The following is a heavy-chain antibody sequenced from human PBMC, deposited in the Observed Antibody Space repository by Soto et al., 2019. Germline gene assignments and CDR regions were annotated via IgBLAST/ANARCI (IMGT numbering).Heavy chain of an antibody. CDR1: GGSFTSNNW. CDR2: IYRTGST. CDR3: ASRDPGTSVDY. J-gene: IGHJ4*02. Sequence: QVQLQESGPGLVKPSGTLSLTCAVSGGSFTSNNWWTWVRQPPGQGLEWIGEIYRTGSTNYNPSLKSRVTISLDKSENRFSLKVTSLTAADTAVYYCASRDPGTSVDYWGQGTLVTVSS. V-gene: IGHV4-4*02. D-gene: IGHD1-7*01.